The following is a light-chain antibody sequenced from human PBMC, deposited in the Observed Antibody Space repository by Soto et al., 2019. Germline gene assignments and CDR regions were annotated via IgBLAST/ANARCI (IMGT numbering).Light chain of an antibody. CDR1: QTFSSGY. V-gene: IGKV3-20*01. Sequence: EIVLTQSPGTLSLSPGERATISCRASQTFSSGYVAWYQQKTGQPPRLLIHSTSTRATGIPDRFSGSGSGTDFSLTISRLQPEAFAVYYCQQYYTSFTFGPGTKVDIK. CDR2: STS. CDR3: QQYYTSFT. J-gene: IGKJ3*01.